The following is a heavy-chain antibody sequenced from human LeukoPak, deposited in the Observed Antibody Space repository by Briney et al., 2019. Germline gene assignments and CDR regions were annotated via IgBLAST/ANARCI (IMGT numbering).Heavy chain of an antibody. CDR3: ARDRAITGTPSWFDP. Sequence: SETLSLTCTVSGGSISSYYWSWIRQPAGKGLEWIGRIYTSGSTNYNPSLKCRVTISVDTSKNQFSLKLSSVTAADTAVYYCARDRAITGTPSWFDPWGQGTLVTVSS. CDR2: IYTSGST. D-gene: IGHD1-20*01. V-gene: IGHV4-4*07. J-gene: IGHJ5*02. CDR1: GGSISSYY.